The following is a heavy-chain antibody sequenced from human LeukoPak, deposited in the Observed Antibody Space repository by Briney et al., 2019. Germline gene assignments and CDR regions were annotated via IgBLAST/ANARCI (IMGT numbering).Heavy chain of an antibody. J-gene: IGHJ3*02. CDR1: GYTLTELS. D-gene: IGHD2-21*01. CDR2: FDPEDGET. CDR3: ATLPTYSDAFDI. Sequence: GASVKVSCKVSGYTLTELSMHWVRQAPGKGLEWMGGFDPEDGETIYAQKFQGRVTMTEDTSTDTAYMELSSLRSEDTAVYYCATLPTYSDAFDIWGQGTMVTVSS. V-gene: IGHV1-24*01.